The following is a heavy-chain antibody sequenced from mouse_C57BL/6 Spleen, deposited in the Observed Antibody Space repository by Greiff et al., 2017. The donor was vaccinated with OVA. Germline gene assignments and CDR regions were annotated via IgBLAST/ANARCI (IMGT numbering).Heavy chain of an antibody. CDR1: GYSFTGYY. CDR3: ARHGATLYDGRFAY. J-gene: IGHJ3*01. CDR2: INPSTGGT. V-gene: IGHV1-43*01. D-gene: IGHD2-3*01. Sequence: EVQLVESGPELVKPGASVKISCKASGYSFTGYYMHWVKQSSEKSLEWIGEINPSTGGTSYNQKFKGKATLTVDKSSSTAYMQLKSLTSEDSAVYYCARHGATLYDGRFAYWGQGTLVTVSA.